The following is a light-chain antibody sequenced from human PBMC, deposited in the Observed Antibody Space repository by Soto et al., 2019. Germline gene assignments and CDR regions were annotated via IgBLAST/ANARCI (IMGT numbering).Light chain of an antibody. CDR3: QQXNSYPMYT. J-gene: IGKJ2*01. CDR1: QNIDAW. Sequence: IQMTQSPSTLSSSLGDSVTITCRASQNIDAWLAWYQQKPGKAPKVLIYKAYSLESGVPSRFRGSGSGTEFTPTISSLQPDDSATYYCQQXNSYPMYTCGQGTKVDIK. CDR2: KAY. V-gene: IGKV1-5*03.